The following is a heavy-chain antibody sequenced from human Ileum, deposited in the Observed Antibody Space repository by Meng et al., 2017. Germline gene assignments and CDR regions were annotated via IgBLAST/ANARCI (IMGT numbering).Heavy chain of an antibody. D-gene: IGHD3-3*01. CDR3: ARVGLPLDFWSGYPPLYFDY. Sequence: QVQPVKSVSELKKPGAPVKVSCKASGYTFTSYAMNWVRQAPGQGLEWMGWINTNTGNPTYAQGFTGRFVFSLDTSVSTAYLQISSLKAEDTAVYYCARVGLPLDFWSGYPPLYFDYWGQGTLVTVSS. J-gene: IGHJ4*02. V-gene: IGHV7-4-1*02. CDR1: GYTFTSYA. CDR2: INTNTGNP.